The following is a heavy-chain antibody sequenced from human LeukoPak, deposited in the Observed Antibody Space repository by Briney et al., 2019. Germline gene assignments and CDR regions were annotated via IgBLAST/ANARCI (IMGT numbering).Heavy chain of an antibody. V-gene: IGHV1-46*01. Sequence: ASVKVSCKASGYTFTSYYMHWLRQAPGQGLELMGIINPNCGSTSYAQKLQVRVTITRDTSTSTVYMEVRSLRSEDTAVYYCARGPPRDTAMVANWLDPWGQGTLVTVSS. CDR3: ARGPPRDTAMVANWLDP. J-gene: IGHJ5*02. D-gene: IGHD5-18*01. CDR1: GYTFTSYY. CDR2: INPNCGST.